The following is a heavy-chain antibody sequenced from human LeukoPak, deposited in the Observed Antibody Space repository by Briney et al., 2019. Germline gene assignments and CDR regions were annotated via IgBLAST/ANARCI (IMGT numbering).Heavy chain of an antibody. CDR3: ARDGPSIAADFDC. CDR1: GFTFSSYE. J-gene: IGHJ4*02. Sequence: GALRLSCAASGFTFSSYEMNWVRQAPGKGLEWVSYISSSGRTIYYADSVKGRFTISRDNSRNTLYLQMNSLRAEDSAVYYCARDGPSIAADFDCWGQGTLVTVSS. D-gene: IGHD6-6*01. CDR2: ISSSGRTI. V-gene: IGHV3-48*03.